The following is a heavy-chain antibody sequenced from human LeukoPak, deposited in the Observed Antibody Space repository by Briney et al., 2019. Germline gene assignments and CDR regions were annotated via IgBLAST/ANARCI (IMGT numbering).Heavy chain of an antibody. D-gene: IGHD1-14*01. Sequence: GSLRLSCAASGFTFSSYSMNWVRQAPGKGLEWVSYISSSSSTIYYADSVKGRFTISRDNSKNTLYVQMNSLRAEDTAVYYCARGYLGRTTSSDCCPLDYWGQGILVTVSS. CDR3: ARGYLGRTTSSDCCPLDY. CDR1: GFTFSSYS. V-gene: IGHV3-48*01. J-gene: IGHJ4*02. CDR2: ISSSSSTI.